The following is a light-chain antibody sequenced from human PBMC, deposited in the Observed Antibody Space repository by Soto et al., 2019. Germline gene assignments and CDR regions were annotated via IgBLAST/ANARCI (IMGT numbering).Light chain of an antibody. CDR1: QDISPY. CDR2: SAS. CDR3: QKYDSAQLT. J-gene: IGKJ4*01. V-gene: IGKV1-27*01. Sequence: DLQIPPSPSYRSAAVGDRVPITCRASQDISPYLAWYQQKSGKVHELIIYSASTLQSGVPSRFSGSGSGADFTLTISSLQPEDVATYYCQKYDSAQLTGGGGPQGDLK.